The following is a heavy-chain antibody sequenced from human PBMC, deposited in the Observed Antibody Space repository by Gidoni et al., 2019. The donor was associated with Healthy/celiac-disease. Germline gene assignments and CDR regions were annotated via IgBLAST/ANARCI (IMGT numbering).Heavy chain of an antibody. J-gene: IGHJ5*02. CDR2: IIPIFGTA. D-gene: IGHD2-8*01. Sequence: QVQLVQSGAEVKKPGSSVKVSCKASGGTFSSYAISWVRQAPGQGLEWMGGIIPIFGTANYAQKFQGRVTITADESTSTAYMELSSLRSEDTAVYYCARDRGYCTNGVCYSPQVGFDPWGQGTLVTVSS. CDR1: GGTFSSYA. V-gene: IGHV1-69*12. CDR3: ARDRGYCTNGVCYSPQVGFDP.